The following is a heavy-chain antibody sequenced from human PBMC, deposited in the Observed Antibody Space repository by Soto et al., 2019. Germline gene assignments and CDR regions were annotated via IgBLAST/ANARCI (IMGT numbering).Heavy chain of an antibody. CDR1: GFTFSDYY. Sequence: PGGSLRLSCAASGFTFSDYYMSWIRQAPGKGLEWVSYISSSSSYTNYADSVKGRFTISRDNAKNSLYLQMNSLRAEDTAVYYCARGNSSGWYSASYYYYGMDVWGQGTTVTVSS. J-gene: IGHJ6*02. CDR3: ARGNSSGWYSASYYYYGMDV. V-gene: IGHV3-11*06. CDR2: ISSSSSYT. D-gene: IGHD6-19*01.